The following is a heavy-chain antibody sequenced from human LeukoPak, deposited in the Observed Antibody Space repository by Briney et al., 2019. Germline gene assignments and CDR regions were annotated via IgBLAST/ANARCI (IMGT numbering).Heavy chain of an antibody. J-gene: IGHJ4*02. CDR2: IGYDGNNK. CDR1: GFTLGSLA. Sequence: GGSLRLSCAASGFTLGSLAMHWVRQAPGKGLEWVAYIGYDGNNKHYGDSVKGRFTIARDSSKNTLYLDMSNLRSEDTAVYYCVKDFWLGQGDWGGQGTLVTVSS. CDR3: VKDFWLGQGDW. D-gene: IGHD2-21*02. V-gene: IGHV3-30*02.